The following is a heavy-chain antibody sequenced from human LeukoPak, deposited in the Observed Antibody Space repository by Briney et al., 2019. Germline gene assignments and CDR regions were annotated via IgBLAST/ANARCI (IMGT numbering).Heavy chain of an antibody. D-gene: IGHD6-19*01. CDR1: GYSISSGYY. CDR3: ARDIGPGIAVV. V-gene: IGHV4-38-2*02. CDR2: IYHSGST. J-gene: IGHJ4*02. Sequence: SETLSLTCTVSGYSISSGYYWGWIRQSPGKGLEWIGSIYHSGSTYYNPSLKSRVTISVDTSKNQFSLKLTSVTAADTAVYYCARDIGPGIAVVWGQGTLVTVSS.